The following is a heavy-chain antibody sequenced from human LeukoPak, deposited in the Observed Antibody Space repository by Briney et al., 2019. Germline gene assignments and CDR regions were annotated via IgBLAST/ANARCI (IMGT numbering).Heavy chain of an antibody. Sequence: GGSLRLSCAASGLTFSSYAMSWVRQAPGKGPEWVSAISGSSGHTYYADSVEGRFTISRDNSKNTLYLQMNSLRAEDTAVYYCAKVGFSEMEWLLYSDHWGQGTLVTVSS. CDR1: GLTFSSYA. J-gene: IGHJ4*02. V-gene: IGHV3-23*01. D-gene: IGHD3-3*01. CDR3: AKVGFSEMEWLLYSDH. CDR2: ISGSSGHT.